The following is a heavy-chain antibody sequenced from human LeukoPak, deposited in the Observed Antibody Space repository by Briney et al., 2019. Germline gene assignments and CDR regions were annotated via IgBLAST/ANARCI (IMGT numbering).Heavy chain of an antibody. J-gene: IGHJ4*02. CDR3: ARETSSGSLDY. Sequence: SETLSLTCAVYGGSFSGYYWSWIRQPPGRGLEWIGEINHSGSTNYNPSLKSRVTISVDTSKNQFSLKLSSVTAADTAVYYCARETSSGSLDYWGQGTLVTVSS. V-gene: IGHV4-34*01. D-gene: IGHD3-22*01. CDR1: GGSFSGYY. CDR2: INHSGST.